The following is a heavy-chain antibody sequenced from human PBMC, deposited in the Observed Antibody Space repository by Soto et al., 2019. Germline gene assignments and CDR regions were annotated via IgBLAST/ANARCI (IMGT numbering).Heavy chain of an antibody. D-gene: IGHD3-16*01. Sequence: EVQLVESGGGLVQPGRSLRLSCAASGFRFDDYGMHWVRQVPGKGLEWVSGISYYSGSIGYADSVKGRFTISRDNDKNSLYLQMNSLRAEDTALYSCGKSLGGPANGMGVWGQGTTVTVSS. CDR2: ISYYSGSI. V-gene: IGHV3-9*01. CDR1: GFRFDDYG. CDR3: GKSLGGPANGMGV. J-gene: IGHJ6*02.